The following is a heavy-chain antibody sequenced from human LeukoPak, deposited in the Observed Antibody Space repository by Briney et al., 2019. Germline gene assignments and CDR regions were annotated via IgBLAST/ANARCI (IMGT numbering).Heavy chain of an antibody. CDR3: ASSEMIVVVKHPDAFDI. Sequence: SETLSLTCTVSGGSISSYYWSWIRQPPGKGLEWIGSIYYSGSTYYNPSLKSRVTISVDTSKNQFSLKLSSVTAADTAVYYCASSEMIVVVKHPDAFDIWGQGTMVTVFS. D-gene: IGHD3-22*01. CDR1: GGSISSYY. J-gene: IGHJ3*02. V-gene: IGHV4-39*07. CDR2: IYYSGST.